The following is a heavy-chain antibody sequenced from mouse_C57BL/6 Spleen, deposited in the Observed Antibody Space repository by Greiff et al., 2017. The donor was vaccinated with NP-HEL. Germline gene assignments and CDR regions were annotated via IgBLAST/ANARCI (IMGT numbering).Heavy chain of an antibody. CDR1: GYTFTSYW. J-gene: IGHJ4*01. CDR2: IYPGSGST. CDR3: ARLSSGYDYAMDY. D-gene: IGHD3-2*02. Sequence: QVQLQQPGAELVKPGASVKMSCKASGYTFTSYWITWVKQRPGQGLEWIGDIYPGSGSTNYNEKFKSKATLTVDTSSSAAYMQLSSLTSEDSAVYYCARLSSGYDYAMDYWGQGTSVTVSS. V-gene: IGHV1-55*01.